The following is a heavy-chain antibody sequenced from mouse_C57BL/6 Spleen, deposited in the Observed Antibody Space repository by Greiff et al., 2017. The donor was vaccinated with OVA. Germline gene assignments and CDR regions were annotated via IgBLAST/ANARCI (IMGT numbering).Heavy chain of an antibody. Sequence: VKLMESGPGLVQPSQSLSITCTVSGFSLTSYGVHWVRQSPGKGLEWLGVIWSGGSTDYNAAFISRLSISKDNSKSQVFFKMNSLQADDTAIYYCARNGGNYYGSSSYFDYWGQGTTLTVSS. CDR1: GFSLTSYG. CDR2: IWSGGST. J-gene: IGHJ2*01. D-gene: IGHD1-1*01. V-gene: IGHV2-2*01. CDR3: ARNGGNYYGSSSYFDY.